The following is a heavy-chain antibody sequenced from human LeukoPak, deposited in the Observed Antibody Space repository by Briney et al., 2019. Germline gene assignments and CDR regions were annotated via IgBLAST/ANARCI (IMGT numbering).Heavy chain of an antibody. CDR3: ARLSDYDFWSGYYTY. J-gene: IGHJ4*02. V-gene: IGHV5-51*01. CDR1: GYSFTSYW. CDR2: IYPGDSDT. Sequence: GESLKISCKGSGYSFTSYWIGWVRQMPAKGLEWMGIIYPGDSDTRYSPSFQGQVTISADKSISTAYLQWSSLKASDTAMYYCARLSDYDFWSGYYTYWGQGTLVTVSS. D-gene: IGHD3-3*01.